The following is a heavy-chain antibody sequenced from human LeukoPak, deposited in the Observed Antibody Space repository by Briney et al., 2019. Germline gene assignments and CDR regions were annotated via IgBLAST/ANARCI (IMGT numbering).Heavy chain of an antibody. CDR3: ARDLHVHGYQLLKSSWFDP. D-gene: IGHD2-2*01. CDR1: GYTFTSYG. V-gene: IGHV1-69*13. CDR2: IIPIFGTA. J-gene: IGHJ5*02. Sequence: GASVKVSCKASGYTFTSYGITWVRQAPGQGLEWMGGIIPIFGTANYAQKFQGRVTITADESTSTAYMELSSLRSEDTAVYYCARDLHVHGYQLLKSSWFDPWGQGTLVTVSS.